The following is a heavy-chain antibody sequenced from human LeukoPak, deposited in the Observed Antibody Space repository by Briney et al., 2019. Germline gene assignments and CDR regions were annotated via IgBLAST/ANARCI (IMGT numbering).Heavy chain of an antibody. CDR3: AKDVPGSWAPDY. D-gene: IGHD1-14*01. J-gene: IGHJ4*02. CDR1: GFTFSSYA. CDR2: ISQDGSSK. V-gene: IGHV3-30-3*01. Sequence: PGGSLRLSCAASGFTFSSYAMSWVRQVPGKGLEWVASISQDGSSKYYADSVKGRFTISRDNSKNTLYLQMISLRGEDTAVYYCAKDVPGSWAPDYWGQGTLVTVSS.